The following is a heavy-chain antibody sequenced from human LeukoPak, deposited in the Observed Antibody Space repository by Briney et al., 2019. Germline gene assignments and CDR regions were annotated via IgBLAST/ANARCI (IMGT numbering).Heavy chain of an antibody. Sequence: GGSLRLSCAVTGFTISNYWMSWVRQAPGKGLEWMATIKQDGSAEFYVDSVKGRFTISRDSAKNSLYLQMNSLRDDDTAVYYCARDLFDYWGQGTLVTVSS. V-gene: IGHV3-7*01. J-gene: IGHJ4*02. CDR1: GFTISNYW. CDR3: ARDLFDY. CDR2: IKQDGSAE.